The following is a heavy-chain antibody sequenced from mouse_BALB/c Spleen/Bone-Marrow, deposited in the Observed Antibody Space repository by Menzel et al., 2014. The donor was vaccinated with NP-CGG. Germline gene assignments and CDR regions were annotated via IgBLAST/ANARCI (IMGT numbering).Heavy chain of an antibody. D-gene: IGHD2-1*01. V-gene: IGHV1S135*01. Sequence: VQLKQSGPELVKPGASVKVSCKASGYAFTSYNMYWVKQSHGKSLEWIGCIDPYNGGTSYNQKFKGEATLTVDKSSSTAYMHLNSLTSEDSAVYYCAREVIHYFAMDYWGQGTSVTASS. CDR2: IDPYNGGT. J-gene: IGHJ4*01. CDR3: AREVIHYFAMDY. CDR1: GYAFTSYN.